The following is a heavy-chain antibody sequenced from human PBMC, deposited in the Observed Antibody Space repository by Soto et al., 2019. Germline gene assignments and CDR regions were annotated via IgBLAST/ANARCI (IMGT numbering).Heavy chain of an antibody. CDR1: GGSISSSSYY. CDR3: AAPARDGYRNRGRSAPKPGHYYYGMDV. CDR2: IYYSGST. V-gene: IGHV4-39*01. Sequence: QLQLQESGPGLVKPSETLSLTCTVSGGSISSSSYYWGWIRQPPGKGLEWIGSIYYSGSTYYNPSLKSRVTISVDTSKNQFSLKLSSVTAADTAVYYCAAPARDGYRNRGRSAPKPGHYYYGMDVWGQGTTVTVSS. J-gene: IGHJ6*02. D-gene: IGHD6-13*01.